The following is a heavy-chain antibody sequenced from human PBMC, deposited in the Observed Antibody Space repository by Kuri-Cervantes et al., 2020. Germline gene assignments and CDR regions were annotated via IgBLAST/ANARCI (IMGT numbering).Heavy chain of an antibody. V-gene: IGHV3-33*08. Sequence: GESLKISCAASGFTFSSYAMHWVRQAPGKGLEWVAVIWYDGSNKYYADSVKGRFTISRDNAENSLYLQMSSLRAEDTAVYYCARSSGSSRSQYSYDYWGQGTLVTVSS. D-gene: IGHD1-26*01. CDR3: ARSSGSSRSQYSYDY. CDR1: GFTFSSYA. CDR2: IWYDGSNK. J-gene: IGHJ4*02.